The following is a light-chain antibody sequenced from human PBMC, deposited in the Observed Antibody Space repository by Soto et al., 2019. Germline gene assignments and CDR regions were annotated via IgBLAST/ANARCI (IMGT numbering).Light chain of an antibody. CDR1: SSDVGNYNL. J-gene: IGLJ3*02. Sequence: QSALTQPVSVSASPGQSITISCTGTSSDVGNYNLVSWYQHHPGKAPRLLIYESSKRPSGLSDRFSGSRSGNTASLTISGLQADDEADYYCCSYAGSSTFLFGGGTKVTVL. CDR3: CSYAGSSTFL. V-gene: IGLV2-23*03. CDR2: ESS.